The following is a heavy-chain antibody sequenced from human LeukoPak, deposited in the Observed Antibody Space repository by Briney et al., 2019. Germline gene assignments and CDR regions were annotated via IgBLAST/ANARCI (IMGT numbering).Heavy chain of an antibody. CDR3: AKDRRWGQLVGYFDY. V-gene: IGHV3-23*01. D-gene: IGHD6-6*01. CDR2: ISGSTGRT. J-gene: IGHJ4*02. Sequence: HPGGSLRLSCAASGFTFSTYAMSWVRQAPGKGLEWVSAISGSTGRTYYADSVKGRFTISRDNSKNTLYLQMNSLRAEDTAVYYCAKDRRWGQLVGYFDYWGQGTLVTVSS. CDR1: GFTFSTYA.